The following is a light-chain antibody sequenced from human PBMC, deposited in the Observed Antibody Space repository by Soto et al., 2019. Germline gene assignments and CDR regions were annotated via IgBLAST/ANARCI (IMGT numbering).Light chain of an antibody. J-gene: IGKJ5*01. CDR1: QSVSSY. Sequence: ENGSSQSPCTVSLSQGERATLSCTASQSVSSYSLAWYQQKPGQAPRLVMYGTSNRATGIPARFSGSGSGTDFTLTISSLEPEDFAVYYCQQRSNWPRTFGQGTRLEI. V-gene: IGKV3-11*01. CDR3: QQRSNWPRT. CDR2: GTS.